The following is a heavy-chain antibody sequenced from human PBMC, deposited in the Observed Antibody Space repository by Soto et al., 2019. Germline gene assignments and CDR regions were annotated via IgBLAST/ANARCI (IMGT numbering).Heavy chain of an antibody. CDR3: AREKTDTSSSRGVFDY. CDR2: IYRSGST. D-gene: IGHD6-6*01. J-gene: IGHJ4*02. Sequence: PSETLSLTCTVSDGPIGSYYWIWIRQPAGKGLEWIGRIYRSGSTSYNPSLKSRLTMSVDTSKNQFSLELNSVTAADTAVYFCAREKTDTSSSRGVFDYWGQGALVTVSS. CDR1: DGPIGSYY. V-gene: IGHV4-4*07.